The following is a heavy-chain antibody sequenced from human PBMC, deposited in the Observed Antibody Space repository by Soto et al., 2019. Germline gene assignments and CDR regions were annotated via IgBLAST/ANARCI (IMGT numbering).Heavy chain of an antibody. CDR2: MYTSGST. Sequence: QVQLQESGPGLVKPSETLSLTCTVSGDSMTKYYWSWIRQPAGKGLEWIGRMYTSGSTNYNPSLKSRVTTSIDTSNNHFSLKLKSVTAADTAVYYCARTVGAAYYFDFWGQGALVTVSS. V-gene: IGHV4-4*07. CDR3: ARTVGAAYYFDF. CDR1: GDSMTKYY. J-gene: IGHJ4*02. D-gene: IGHD1-26*01.